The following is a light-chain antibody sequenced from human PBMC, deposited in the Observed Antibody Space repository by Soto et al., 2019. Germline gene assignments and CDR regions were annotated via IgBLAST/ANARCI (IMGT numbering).Light chain of an antibody. CDR3: QQFSSYPLT. CDR2: DAS. Sequence: EFVLPQTPGTLSLSQGERATLSCRASQTVRNNYLSWYQQKPGQAPRLLIYDASSRATGIPDRFSGGGSGTDFTLTISRLEPEDFAVYYCQQFSSYPLTFGGGTKVDI. V-gene: IGKV3-20*01. CDR1: QTVRNNY. J-gene: IGKJ4*01.